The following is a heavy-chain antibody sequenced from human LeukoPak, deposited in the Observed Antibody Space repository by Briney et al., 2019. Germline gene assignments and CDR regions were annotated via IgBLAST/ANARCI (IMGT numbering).Heavy chain of an antibody. CDR1: GYTLTGYY. Sequence: GASVKVSCKASGYTLTGYYMHWVRQAPGQGLEWMGWINPNSGGTNYAQKFQGRVTMTRDTSISTAYMELSRLRSDDTAVYYCARAPAAIAVAGIRYYFDYWGQGTLVTVSS. D-gene: IGHD6-19*01. CDR3: ARAPAAIAVAGIRYYFDY. CDR2: INPNSGGT. V-gene: IGHV1-2*02. J-gene: IGHJ4*02.